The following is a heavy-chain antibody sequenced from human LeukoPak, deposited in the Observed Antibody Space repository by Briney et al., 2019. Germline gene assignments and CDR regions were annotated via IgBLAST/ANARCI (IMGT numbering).Heavy chain of an antibody. Sequence: SETLSLTCTVSGGSISSYYWSWIRQPAGKGLEWIGRIYTSGSTNYNPSLKSRVTMSVDTSKNQFSLKLSSVTAAGTAVYYCARAAGGNSVPYYYYYMDVWGKGTTVTVSS. CDR1: GGSISSYY. D-gene: IGHD4-23*01. CDR2: IYTSGST. J-gene: IGHJ6*03. CDR3: ARAAGGNSVPYYYYYMDV. V-gene: IGHV4-4*07.